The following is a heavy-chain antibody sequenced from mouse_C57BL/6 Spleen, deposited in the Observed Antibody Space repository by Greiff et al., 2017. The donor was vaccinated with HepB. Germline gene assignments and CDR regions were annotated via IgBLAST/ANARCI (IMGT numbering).Heavy chain of an antibody. V-gene: IGHV5-9-1*02. CDR3: TRGDGYYVWFAY. CDR1: GFTFSSYA. D-gene: IGHD2-3*01. CDR2: ISSGGDYI. Sequence: EVKLVESGEGLVKPGGSLKLSCAASGFTFSSYAMSWVRQTPEKRLEWVAYISSGGDYIYYADTVKGRFTISRDNARNTLYLQMSSLKSGDTAMYYCTRGDGYYVWFAYLGHRTLVTVSA. J-gene: IGHJ3*01.